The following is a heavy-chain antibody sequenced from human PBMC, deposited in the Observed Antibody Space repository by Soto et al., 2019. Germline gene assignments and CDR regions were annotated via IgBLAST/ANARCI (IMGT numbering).Heavy chain of an antibody. Sequence: EVQLVESGGGLVQPGGSLRLSCAASGFTFSSYWMSWVRQAPGKGLEWVANIKQDGSEKYYVDSVKGRFTISRDNAKNSLYLQMNSLRADDTAVYYCAREGYCSSTSCYIYYYYYMDVWGKGTTVTVSS. CDR1: GFTFSSYW. J-gene: IGHJ6*03. D-gene: IGHD2-2*02. V-gene: IGHV3-7*01. CDR2: IKQDGSEK. CDR3: AREGYCSSTSCYIYYYYYMDV.